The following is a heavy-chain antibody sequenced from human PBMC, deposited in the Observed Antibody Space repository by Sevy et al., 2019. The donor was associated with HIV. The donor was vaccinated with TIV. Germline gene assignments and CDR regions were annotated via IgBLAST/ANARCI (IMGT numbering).Heavy chain of an antibody. V-gene: IGHV3-21*01. CDR2: ISSSCSYI. D-gene: IGHD2-2*01. CDR1: GFTFSSYS. CDR3: ARDEGYCSSTSCFAFDY. Sequence: GGSLRLSCAASGFTFSSYSMNWVRQAPGKGLEWVSSISSSCSYIYYADSVKGRFTISRDNAKNSLYLQMNSLRAEDTAVYYCARDEGYCSSTSCFAFDYWGQGTLVTVSS. J-gene: IGHJ4*02.